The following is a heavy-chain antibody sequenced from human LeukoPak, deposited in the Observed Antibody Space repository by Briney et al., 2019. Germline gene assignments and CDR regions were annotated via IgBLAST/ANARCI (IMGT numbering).Heavy chain of an antibody. V-gene: IGHV4-31*03. CDR3: ARAPYYYGSGSQKFDY. CDR2: IYYSGST. Sequence: SETLSPTCTVSGGSISSGGYYWSWIRQHPGKGLEWIGYIYYSGSTYYNPSLKSRVTISVDTSKNQFSLKLSSVTAADTAVYYCARAPYYYGSGSQKFDYWGQGTLVTVSS. CDR1: GGSISSGGYY. D-gene: IGHD3-10*01. J-gene: IGHJ4*02.